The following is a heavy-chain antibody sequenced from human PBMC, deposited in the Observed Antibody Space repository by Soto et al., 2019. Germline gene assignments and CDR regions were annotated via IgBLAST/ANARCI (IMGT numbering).Heavy chain of an antibody. D-gene: IGHD3-16*01. CDR3: AKDLPPDYIWRSYFDY. J-gene: IGHJ4*02. CDR1: GFTFSSYA. CDR2: IRGSGGST. V-gene: IGHV3-23*01. Sequence: PGGSLRLSCAASGFTFSSYAMSWVRQAPGKGLEWVSAIRGSGGSTYYADSVKGRFTISRDNSKNTLYLQMNSLRAEDTAVYYCAKDLPPDYIWRSYFDYWGQGTLVTVSS.